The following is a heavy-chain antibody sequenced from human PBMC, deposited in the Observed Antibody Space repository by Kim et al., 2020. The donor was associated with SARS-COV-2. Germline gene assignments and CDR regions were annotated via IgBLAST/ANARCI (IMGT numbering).Heavy chain of an antibody. CDR2: IRQDGTEK. Sequence: GGSLRLSCAASGFTFTDYYMTWVRQAPGKGLEWVANIRQDGTEKNYVGSVKGRFTISRDNAQDSVYLQMNSLRAEDTAVYYCERGGAAGSDYWGQGALVTVSS. CDR1: GFTFTDYY. D-gene: IGHD6-13*01. V-gene: IGHV3-7*03. J-gene: IGHJ4*02. CDR3: ERGGAAGSDY.